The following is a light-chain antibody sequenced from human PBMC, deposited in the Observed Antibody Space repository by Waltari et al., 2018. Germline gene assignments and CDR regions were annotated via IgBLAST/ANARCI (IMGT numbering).Light chain of an antibody. V-gene: IGKV3-11*01. CDR1: QSVSSF. J-gene: IGKJ4*01. CDR3: QQRVNWPSLT. Sequence: EIVLTQSPATLSLSPGERATLSCRASQSVSSFLAWYQQKPGQAPRLLIHDASIRATGTPARFSGSGSGTDFTLTISSLEPEDFAVYYCQQRVNWPSLTFGGGTRVEIK. CDR2: DAS.